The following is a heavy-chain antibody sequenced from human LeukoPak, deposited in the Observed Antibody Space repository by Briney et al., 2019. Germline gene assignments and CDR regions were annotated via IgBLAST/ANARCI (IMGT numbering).Heavy chain of an antibody. D-gene: IGHD5-24*01. J-gene: IGHJ4*02. CDR3: ATPDLRMRWLQPYGGYYFDY. Sequence: ASVKVSCKASGYTFTGYYMHWVRQAPGQGLEWMGWINPNNGGTNYAQKFQGRVTMTRDTSISTAYMELSRLRSDDTAVYYCATPDLRMRWLQPYGGYYFDYWGQGTLVTVSS. CDR2: INPNNGGT. CDR1: GYTFTGYY. V-gene: IGHV1-2*02.